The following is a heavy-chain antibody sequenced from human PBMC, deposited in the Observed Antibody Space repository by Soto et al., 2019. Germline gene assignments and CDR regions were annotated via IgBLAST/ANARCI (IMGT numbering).Heavy chain of an antibody. CDR3: ARGLYGDNAFDI. V-gene: IGHV1-2*02. D-gene: IGHD4-17*01. CDR1: GYSFTDYY. J-gene: IGHJ3*02. Sequence: QVQVVQSGAEVKKPGASVKVSCKASGYSFTDYYMHWIRQAPGQGLEWMGWIAPHRDGTEFAQKFQGRITLTGDTSTSTAYMELKGLTSADTAVYFCARGLYGDNAFDIWGQGTVVTVSS. CDR2: IAPHRDGT.